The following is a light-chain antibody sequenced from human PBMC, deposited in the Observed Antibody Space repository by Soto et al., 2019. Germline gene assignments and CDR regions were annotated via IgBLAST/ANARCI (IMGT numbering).Light chain of an antibody. CDR1: QAIRND. CDR2: AAS. J-gene: IGKJ5*01. CDR3: IQDYNYAPT. V-gene: IGKV1-6*02. Sequence: AIQMTQSPSSQSASVGDRVTITCRASQAIRNDLGWYQQKPGKAPKLLIYAASSLQSGVPSRFSGSGSGTDFILTISSLQSEDFATYYSIQDYNYAPTFGQGTRLEIK.